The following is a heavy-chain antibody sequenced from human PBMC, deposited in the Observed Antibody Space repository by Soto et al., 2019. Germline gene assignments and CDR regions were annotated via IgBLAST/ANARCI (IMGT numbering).Heavy chain of an antibody. CDR2: IYYSGST. CDR3: ARVYGDCFDY. D-gene: IGHD4-17*01. Sequence: QVQLQESGPGLVKPSETLSLTCTVSGGCISSYYWSWIRQPPGKGLEWIGYIYYSGSTNYNPSLKSRVTISVDTSKNHFSLKLSSVTAADTAVYYCARVYGDCFDYWGQGTLVTVSS. CDR1: GGCISSYY. J-gene: IGHJ4*02. V-gene: IGHV4-59*01.